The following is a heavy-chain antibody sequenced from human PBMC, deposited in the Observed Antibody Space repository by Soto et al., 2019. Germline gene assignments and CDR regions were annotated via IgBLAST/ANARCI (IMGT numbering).Heavy chain of an antibody. J-gene: IGHJ4*02. Sequence: SETLSLTCTVSGGSISSYYWSWIRQPPGKGLEWIGYIYYSGSTNYNPSLKSRVTISVDTSKNQFSLKLSSVTAADTAVYYCARAGTQYSSRWFYFDYWGQGNLVTVSS. CDR3: ARAGTQYSSRWFYFDY. V-gene: IGHV4-59*01. D-gene: IGHD6-13*01. CDR1: GGSISSYY. CDR2: IYYSGST.